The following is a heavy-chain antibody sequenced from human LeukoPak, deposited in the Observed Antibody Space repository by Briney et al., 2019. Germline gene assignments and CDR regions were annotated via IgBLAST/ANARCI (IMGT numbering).Heavy chain of an antibody. J-gene: IGHJ4*02. Sequence: ASVKVSCKVSGYTLTELSMHWVRQAPGKGLEWMGGFDPEDGETIYAQKFQGRVTITRDTSASTAYMELSSLRSEDTAVYYCARDDSSWYLIDYWGQGTLVTVSS. CDR2: FDPEDGET. CDR1: GYTLTELS. V-gene: IGHV1-24*01. D-gene: IGHD6-13*01. CDR3: ARDDSSWYLIDY.